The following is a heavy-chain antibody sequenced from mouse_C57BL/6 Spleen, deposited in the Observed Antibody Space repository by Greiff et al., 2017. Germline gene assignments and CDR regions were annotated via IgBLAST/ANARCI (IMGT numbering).Heavy chain of an antibody. CDR3: ARPAYYSNSLFAY. CDR2: IDPSDSYT. Sequence: QVQLQQPGAELVRPGTSVKLSCKASGYTFTSYWMHWVKQRPGQGLEWIGVIDPSDSYTNYNQKFKGKATLTVDTSSSTAYMQLSSLTSEDSAVYYCARPAYYSNSLFAYWGQGTLVTVSA. V-gene: IGHV1-59*01. CDR1: GYTFTSYW. J-gene: IGHJ3*01. D-gene: IGHD2-5*01.